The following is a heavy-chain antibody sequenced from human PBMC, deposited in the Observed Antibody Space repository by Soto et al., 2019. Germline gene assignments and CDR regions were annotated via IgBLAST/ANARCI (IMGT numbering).Heavy chain of an antibody. CDR1: GGSISSGGYY. J-gene: IGHJ5*02. CDR2: IYYSGST. D-gene: IGHD3-10*01. V-gene: IGHV4-31*03. Sequence: PLETLSLTCTVSGGSISSGGYYWSWIRQHPGKGLEWIGYIYYSGSTYYNPSLKSRVTISVDTSKNQFSLKLSSVTAADTAVYYCAGNSFGELLAWFDPWGQGTLVTVSS. CDR3: AGNSFGELLAWFDP.